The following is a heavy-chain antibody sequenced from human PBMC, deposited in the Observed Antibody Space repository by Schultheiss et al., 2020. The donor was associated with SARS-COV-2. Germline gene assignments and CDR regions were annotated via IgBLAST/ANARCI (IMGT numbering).Heavy chain of an antibody. J-gene: IGHJ6*02. D-gene: IGHD2-21*01. Sequence: SETLSLTCAVYGGSFSGYYWSWIRQPPGKGLEWIGEIYHSGSTNYNPSLKSRVTISVDKSKNQFSLKLSSVTAADTAVYYCARVSVVVIALSYYYYGMDVWGQGTTVTVSS. CDR3: ARVSVVVIALSYYYYGMDV. V-gene: IGHV4-34*01. CDR2: IYHSGST. CDR1: GGSFSGYY.